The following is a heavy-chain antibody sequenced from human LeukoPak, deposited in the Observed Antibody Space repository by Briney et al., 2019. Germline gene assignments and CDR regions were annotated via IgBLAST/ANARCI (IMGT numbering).Heavy chain of an antibody. V-gene: IGHV4-39*01. CDR3: ASGWEVFRS. CDR1: GGSISSSSYY. CDR2: IYYSGST. D-gene: IGHD3-10*01. J-gene: IGHJ5*02. Sequence: ASETLSLTCTVSGGSISSSSYYWGWIRQSPGKGLEWIGSIYYSGSTYYNPSLKSRVTISVDTSKNQFSLKLSSVTAADTAVYYCASGWEVFRSWGQGTLVTVSS.